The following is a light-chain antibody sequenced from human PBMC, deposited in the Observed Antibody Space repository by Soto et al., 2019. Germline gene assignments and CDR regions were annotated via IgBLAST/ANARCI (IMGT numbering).Light chain of an antibody. J-gene: IGKJ5*01. V-gene: IGKV1-33*01. CDR2: DAS. CDR1: QDITNY. CDR3: QHYDHLPIT. Sequence: DIQMTQSPSSLSASVGDRVSITCLASQDITNYLNCYQQKSGKAPRLLPSDASSVETGVPSRFSGSGSGTDFTFTLSSLQPEDIATYYCQHYDHLPITFGQGTRMEIK.